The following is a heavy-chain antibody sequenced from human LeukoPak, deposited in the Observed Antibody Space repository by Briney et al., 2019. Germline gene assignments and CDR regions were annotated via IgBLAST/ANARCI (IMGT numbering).Heavy chain of an antibody. D-gene: IGHD3-22*01. CDR2: ITARGGAT. J-gene: IGHJ4*02. Sequence: PGGSLTLSCAASGFTFSTYTMSWVRQAPGKGLEWVSGITARGGATYYADSVKGRFTISRDNSKNTLFLQLNSLRAEDTALYYSAKAKTMGGYRTDCWGQGTLVTVSS. CDR1: GFTFSTYT. CDR3: AKAKTMGGYRTDC. V-gene: IGHV3-23*01.